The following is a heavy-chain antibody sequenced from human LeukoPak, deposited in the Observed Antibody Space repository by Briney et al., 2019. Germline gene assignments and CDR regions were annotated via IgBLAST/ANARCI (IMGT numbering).Heavy chain of an antibody. Sequence: ASVKVSCKASGYSFSNYYMHWVRQAPGQGLEWMGIINPSGDSTMYAQKFQDRVTMTWDTSTSTVYMELSSLRSEDTAVYYRARDRNYYDRYNDFDYWGQGTLVTVSS. D-gene: IGHD3-22*01. J-gene: IGHJ4*02. CDR3: ARDRNYYDRYNDFDY. V-gene: IGHV1-46*01. CDR2: INPSGDST. CDR1: GYSFSNYY.